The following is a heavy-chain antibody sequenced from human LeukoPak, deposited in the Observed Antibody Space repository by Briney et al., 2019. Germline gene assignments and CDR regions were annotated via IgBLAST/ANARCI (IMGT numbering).Heavy chain of an antibody. V-gene: IGHV4-59*01. J-gene: IGHJ4*02. D-gene: IGHD3-10*01. Sequence: SETLSLTCTVSGGSISSYYWSWIRQPPGKGLEWIGYTYYSGSTNYNPSLKSRVTISVDTSKIQFSLKLSSVTAAGTAVYYCARDPRITMVRGVNVFDYWGQGTLVTVSS. CDR1: GGSISSYY. CDR2: TYYSGST. CDR3: ARDPRITMVRGVNVFDY.